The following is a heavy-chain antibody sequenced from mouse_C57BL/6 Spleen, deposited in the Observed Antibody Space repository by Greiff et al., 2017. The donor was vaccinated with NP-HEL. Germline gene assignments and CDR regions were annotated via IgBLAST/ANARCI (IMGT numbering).Heavy chain of an antibody. D-gene: IGHD4-1*01. CDR3: ARGPSPGTGFDY. V-gene: IGHV1-4*01. CDR2: INPSSGYT. CDR1: GYTFTSYT. J-gene: IGHJ2*01. Sequence: QVQLQQSGAELARPGASVKMSCKASGYTFTSYTMHWVKQRPGQGLEWIGYINPSSGYTKYNQKFKDKATLTADKSSSTAYMQLSSLTSEVSAVYYCARGPSPGTGFDYWGQGTTLTVSS.